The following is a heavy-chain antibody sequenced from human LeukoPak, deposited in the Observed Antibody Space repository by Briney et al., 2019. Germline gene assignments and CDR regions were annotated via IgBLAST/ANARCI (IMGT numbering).Heavy chain of an antibody. D-gene: IGHD2-15*01. J-gene: IGHJ3*02. V-gene: IGHV3-21*01. CDR2: ISSSSSYI. CDR3: AKDRCSGGSCYSAFDI. CDR1: GFTFSRYG. Sequence: GGSLRLSCAASGFTFSRYGMHWVRQAPGKGLEWVSSISSSSSYIYYADSVKGRFTISRDNSKNTLYLQMNSLRAEDTAVYYCAKDRCSGGSCYSAFDIWGQGTMVTVSS.